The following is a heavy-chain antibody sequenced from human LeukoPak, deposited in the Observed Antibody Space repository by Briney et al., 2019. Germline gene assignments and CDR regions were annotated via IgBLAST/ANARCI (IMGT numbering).Heavy chain of an antibody. Sequence: GGSLRLSCAASGFTFSSYAMHWVRQAPGKGLEWVAVISYDGSNKYYADSVKGRFTISRDNYKNTLYLQMNSLRAEDTAVYYCARGIVVVITDRCAFDIWGQGTMVTVSS. CDR1: GFTFSSYA. CDR3: ARGIVVVITDRCAFDI. J-gene: IGHJ3*02. D-gene: IGHD3-22*01. CDR2: ISYDGSNK. V-gene: IGHV3-30-3*01.